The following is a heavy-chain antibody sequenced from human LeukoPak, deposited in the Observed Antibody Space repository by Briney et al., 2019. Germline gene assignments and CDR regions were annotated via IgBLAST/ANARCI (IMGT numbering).Heavy chain of an antibody. CDR2: FDPEGGET. J-gene: IGHJ4*02. CDR1: GYTLTELS. V-gene: IGHV1-24*01. CDR3: ATTYYYDSSGYYYPALGY. Sequence: GASVKVSCKVSGYTLTELSMHWVRQAPGKGLEWMGGFDPEGGETIYAQKFQGRVTMTEDTSTDTAYMELSSLRSEDTAVYYCATTYYYDSSGYYYPALGYWGQGTLVTVSS. D-gene: IGHD3-22*01.